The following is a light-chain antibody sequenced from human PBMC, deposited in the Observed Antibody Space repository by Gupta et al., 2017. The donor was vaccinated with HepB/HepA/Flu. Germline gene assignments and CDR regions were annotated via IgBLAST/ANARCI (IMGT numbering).Light chain of an antibody. CDR1: QSVSSN. V-gene: IGKV3-15*01. Sequence: ELVTTQVAATLSVSAGERATLSCSASQSVSSNVAWYQQRPGQAPRLLIYGASTRATGIPARFSGSGSGTEFTLTLSSLQSEDFAVYYCQQYNTWPLTFGGGTKVEI. CDR3: QQYNTWPLT. J-gene: IGKJ4*01. CDR2: GAS.